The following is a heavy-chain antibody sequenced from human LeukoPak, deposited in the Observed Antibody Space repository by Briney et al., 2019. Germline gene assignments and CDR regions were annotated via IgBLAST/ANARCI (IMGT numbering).Heavy chain of an antibody. J-gene: IGHJ4*02. V-gene: IGHV4-61*01. CDR1: GGSISSSSYY. CDR3: ARLRLEYQLLGPYYFDY. D-gene: IGHD2-2*01. CDR2: IYYSGST. Sequence: SETLSLTCTVSGGSISSSSYYWSWIRQPPGKGLEWIGYIYYSGSTNYNPSLKSRVTISVDTSKNQFSLKLSSVTAADTAVYYCARLRLEYQLLGPYYFDYWGQGTLVTVSS.